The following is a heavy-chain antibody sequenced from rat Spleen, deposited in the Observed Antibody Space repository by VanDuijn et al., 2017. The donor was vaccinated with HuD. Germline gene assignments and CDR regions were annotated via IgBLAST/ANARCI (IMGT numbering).Heavy chain of an antibody. CDR1: GFSITTHY. J-gene: IGHJ2*01. CDR2: INSAGTT. CDR3: AREGSTVDY. D-gene: IGHD1-8*01. Sequence: EVQLQESGPGLVKPSQSLSLTCSVTGFSITTHYWDWIRKFPGNKMEWMGYINSAGTTIYSPSLKSRISITRDTSKNQFFLQLNSVTTEDTATYYCAREGSTVDYWGQGVMVTVSS. V-gene: IGHV3-3*01.